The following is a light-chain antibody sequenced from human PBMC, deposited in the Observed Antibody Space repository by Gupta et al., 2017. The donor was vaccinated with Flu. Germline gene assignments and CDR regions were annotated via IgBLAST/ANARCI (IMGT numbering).Light chain of an antibody. V-gene: IGLV3-1*01. Sequence: CSEDKLANNYTSWYQQKAGQSPVLVLYQGSKRPSGIPERFSGSFSGDTATLTISGTQATDEADYYCQSWDIGTVVFGTGAKVTVL. J-gene: IGLJ1*01. CDR2: QGS. CDR1: KLANNY. CDR3: QSWDIGTVV.